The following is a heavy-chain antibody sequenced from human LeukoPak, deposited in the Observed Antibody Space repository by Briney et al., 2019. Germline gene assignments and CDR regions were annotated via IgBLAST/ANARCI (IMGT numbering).Heavy chain of an antibody. CDR1: GFTFSSYG. J-gene: IGHJ4*02. CDR2: ISYDGSNK. D-gene: IGHD5-12*01. Sequence: GGSLRLSCAASGFTFSSYGMHWVRQAPGKGLEWVAVISYDGSNKYYADSVKGRFTISRDNSKKTLYLQMNSLRAEDTAVYYSAKVDIVATTLLYFDYWGQGTLVTVSS. CDR3: AKVDIVATTLLYFDY. V-gene: IGHV3-30*18.